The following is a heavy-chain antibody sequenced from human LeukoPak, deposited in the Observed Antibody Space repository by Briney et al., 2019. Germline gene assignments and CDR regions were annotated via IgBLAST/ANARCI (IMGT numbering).Heavy chain of an antibody. V-gene: IGHV4-4*07. Sequence: PSDTLSLTCSVSGGSIRNYFWSWIRQPAGKGLEWIGRIYTSGSTDSNPSLRSRVTMSVDTSRNQFSLKLTSVTAADTAVYYCARESKSYDGSGYYHDYWRQGTLVTVSS. J-gene: IGHJ4*02. CDR2: IYTSGST. CDR1: GGSIRNYF. CDR3: ARESKSYDGSGYYHDY. D-gene: IGHD3-22*01.